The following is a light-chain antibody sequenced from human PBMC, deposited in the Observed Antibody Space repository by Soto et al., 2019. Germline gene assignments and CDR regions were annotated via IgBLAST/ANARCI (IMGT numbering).Light chain of an antibody. CDR3: QFYNSYSRT. CDR1: PAIASF. Sequence: IQLTQSPSSLSASVGDRVTITCRASPAIASFLAWYQQKPGTAPKLLIYGASTLQSGVPSRFSGSRSGTQFTLTITSLQPDDFATYYCQFYNSYSRTFGQGTKVDIK. CDR2: GAS. V-gene: IGKV1-9*01. J-gene: IGKJ1*01.